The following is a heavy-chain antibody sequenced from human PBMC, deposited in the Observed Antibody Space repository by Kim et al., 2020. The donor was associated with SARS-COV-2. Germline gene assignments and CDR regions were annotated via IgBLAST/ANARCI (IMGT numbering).Heavy chain of an antibody. D-gene: IGHD2-15*01. CDR2: TSHDGSEK. CDR1: GFTFSSYG. CDR3: ARDESGGGYNGIDY. V-gene: IGHV3-30-3*01. J-gene: IGHJ4*02. Sequence: GGSLRLSCAASGFTFSSYGMHWVRQAPGKGLESVAVTSHDGSEKYYADSVKGRFTISRDNSKNTLYLQINSLRVEDTAVYYCARDESGGGYNGIDYWGQGTLGTVSS.